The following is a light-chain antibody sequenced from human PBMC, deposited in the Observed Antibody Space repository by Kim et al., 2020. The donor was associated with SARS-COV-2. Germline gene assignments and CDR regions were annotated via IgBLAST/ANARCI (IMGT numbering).Light chain of an antibody. J-gene: IGLJ2*01. V-gene: IGLV3-1*01. CDR1: RLGNKY. CDR3: QAWDSSTYVV. CDR2: QDN. Sequence: SYELTQPPSVSVSPGQTASISCSGDRLGNKYASWYQQKPGQSPLLVIYQDNKRPSGIPERFSGSNSRNTATLTIRGTQAIDEADYYCQAWDSSTYVVFGGGTKLTVL.